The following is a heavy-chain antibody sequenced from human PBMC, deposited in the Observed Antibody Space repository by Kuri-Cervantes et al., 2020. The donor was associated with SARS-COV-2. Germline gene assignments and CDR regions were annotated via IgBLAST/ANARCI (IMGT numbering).Heavy chain of an antibody. Sequence: GGSLRLSCAASGFTFSSYAMSWVRQAPGKGLEWVSAISGSGGSTYYADSVKGRFTISRDNSKNTLYLQMNSLRAEDTAVYYCAKDLNFVVAAPAVIRSTKALPITWGQGTLVTVSS. J-gene: IGHJ5*02. D-gene: IGHD2-2*02. CDR3: AKDLNFVVAAPAVIRSTKALPIT. V-gene: IGHV3-23*01. CDR1: GFTFSSYA. CDR2: ISGSGGST.